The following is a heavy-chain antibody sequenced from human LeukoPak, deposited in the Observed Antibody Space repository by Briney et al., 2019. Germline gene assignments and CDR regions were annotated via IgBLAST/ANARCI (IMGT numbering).Heavy chain of an antibody. D-gene: IGHD6-13*01. CDR1: GYSISSGYY. J-gene: IGHJ3*02. V-gene: IGHV4-38-2*02. CDR2: IYHSGST. CDR3: ARVLIAAAVARGAFDI. Sequence: SETLSLTCTVSGYSISSGYYWGWIRQPPGKVLEWTERIYHSGSTYYNPSLKSRVTISVDTSKNQFSLKLSSVTAADTAVYYCARVLIAAAVARGAFDIWGQGTMVTVSS.